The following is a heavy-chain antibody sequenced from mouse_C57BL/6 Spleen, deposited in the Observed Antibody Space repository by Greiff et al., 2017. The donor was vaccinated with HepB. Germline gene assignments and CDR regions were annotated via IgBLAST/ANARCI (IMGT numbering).Heavy chain of an antibody. CDR3: ASGGYFFDY. CDR2: ISYSGST. CDR1: GYSITSCYD. J-gene: IGHJ2*01. Sequence: EVKLVESGPGMVKPSQSLSLTCTVTGYSITSCYDCHWIRPSPGNKLEWMGYISYSGSTNYKPSLKSRISITHDTSKNHFFLKLNSVTTEDTATYYCASGGYFFDYWGQGTTLTVSS. D-gene: IGHD3-1*01. V-gene: IGHV3-1*01.